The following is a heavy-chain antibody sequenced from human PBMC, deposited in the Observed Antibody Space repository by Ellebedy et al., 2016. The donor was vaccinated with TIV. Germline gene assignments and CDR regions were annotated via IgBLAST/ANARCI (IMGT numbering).Heavy chain of an antibody. CDR1: GFTFSSYS. Sequence: GESLKISCAASGFTFSSYSMNWVRQAPGKGLEWVSSISSSSSYIYYADSVKGRFTISRDNAKNSLYLQMNSLRAEDTAVYYCARGKYNWNDAVNDYYYYGMDVWGQGTTVTVSS. D-gene: IGHD1-20*01. CDR2: ISSSSSYI. J-gene: IGHJ6*02. V-gene: IGHV3-21*01. CDR3: ARGKYNWNDAVNDYYYYGMDV.